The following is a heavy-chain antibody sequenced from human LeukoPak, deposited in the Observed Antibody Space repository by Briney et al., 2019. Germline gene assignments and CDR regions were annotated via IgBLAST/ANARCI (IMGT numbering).Heavy chain of an antibody. V-gene: IGHV3-7*01. CDR3: ARDLGYSSSWYTPFDY. CDR1: GFTFSSYW. D-gene: IGHD6-13*01. CDR2: IKQDGSEK. Sequence: GGSLRLSCAASGFTFSSYWMSWVRQAPGKGLEWVANIKQDGSEKYYVDSVKGRFTISRDNAKNSLYLQMNSLRAEDTAVYYCARDLGYSSSWYTPFDYWGQGTLVTVSS. J-gene: IGHJ4*02.